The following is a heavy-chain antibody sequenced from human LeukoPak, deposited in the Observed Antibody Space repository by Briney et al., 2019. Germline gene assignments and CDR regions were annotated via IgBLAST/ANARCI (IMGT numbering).Heavy chain of an antibody. CDR3: ARLSGTNPFDY. J-gene: IGHJ4*02. D-gene: IGHD1-26*01. Sequence: GGSLRLSCAASGFTFSSYGMHWVRQTPGKGLESVAVISYDGSNEYYADSAKGRFTISRDNAKNTLYLQMNSLRDEDTAVYYCARLSGTNPFDYWGQGTLVSVSS. V-gene: IGHV3-30*03. CDR1: GFTFSSYG. CDR2: ISYDGSNE.